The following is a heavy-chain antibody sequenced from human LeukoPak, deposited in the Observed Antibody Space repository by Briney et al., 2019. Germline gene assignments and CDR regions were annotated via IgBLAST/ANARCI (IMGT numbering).Heavy chain of an antibody. J-gene: IGHJ4*02. D-gene: IGHD2-8*01. CDR1: GFTFSNYA. Sequence: PGGSLRLSCAVSGFTFSNYAMHWVRQAPGKGLEWVAIVSYDGSNEYYADSVKGRFTISRDNSKNTLYLQMNSLRAEDTAVYYCARRYCSNGVCTDDYWGQGVLVTVSS. CDR2: VSYDGSNE. V-gene: IGHV3-30*04. CDR3: ARRYCSNGVCTDDY.